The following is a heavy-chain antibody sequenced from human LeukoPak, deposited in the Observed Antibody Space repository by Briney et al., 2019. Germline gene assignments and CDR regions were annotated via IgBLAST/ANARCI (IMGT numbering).Heavy chain of an antibody. J-gene: IGHJ4*02. CDR2: IDLDGSET. CDR3: ARDFSGEFDY. D-gene: IGHD3-10*01. Sequence: GGSLRLSCAASGFTFSNYAMKWVRQAPGKGLEWVANIDLDGSETYYVDSVKGRFTVSRDNARNSLSLQMNSLRAEDAAVYYCARDFSGEFDYWGQGTLVTVSS. V-gene: IGHV3-7*01. CDR1: GFTFSNYA.